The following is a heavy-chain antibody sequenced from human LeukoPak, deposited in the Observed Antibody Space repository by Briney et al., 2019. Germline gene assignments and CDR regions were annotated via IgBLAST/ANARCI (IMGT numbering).Heavy chain of an antibody. J-gene: IGHJ5*02. D-gene: IGHD3-9*01. CDR3: ARDPWDYDILTGYYVNWFDP. Sequence: SETLSLTCTVSGGSISSGSYYWSWIRQPAGEGLEWIGRIYTSGSTNYNPSLKSRVTISVDTSKNQFSLKLSSVTAADTAVYYCARDPWDYDILTGYYVNWFDPWGQGTLVTVSS. CDR2: IYTSGST. V-gene: IGHV4-61*02. CDR1: GGSISSGSYY.